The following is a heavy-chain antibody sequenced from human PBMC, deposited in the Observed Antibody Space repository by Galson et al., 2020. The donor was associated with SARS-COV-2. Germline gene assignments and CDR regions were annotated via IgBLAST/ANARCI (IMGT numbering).Heavy chain of an antibody. CDR1: GGSLSGYH. D-gene: IGHD2-8*02. CDR3: ARDPRYCTGRHCENHLDL. J-gene: IGHJ2*01. V-gene: IGHV4-34*01. CDR2: INFSGLT. Sequence: SETLSLKCEVEGGSLSGYHWNWVRQSPGKGLEWIGEINFSGLTNYAPSLRSRTTISRDTSKNQVSLKLNSVSAADSGIYYCARDPRYCTGRHCENHLDLWGRGTLVTVTS.